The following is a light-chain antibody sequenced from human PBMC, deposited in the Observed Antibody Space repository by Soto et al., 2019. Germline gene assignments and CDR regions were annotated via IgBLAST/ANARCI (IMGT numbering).Light chain of an antibody. Sequence: EIVLTQSPGTLSLSPGDRATLSCRASQSVSSNYLAWYQQKPGQAPRLLIFGASSSSTGIPDRFSGSGSGTDLTLTISRLEPEGFAVYYCQQYDTSPPLTFGGGTKVEIK. CDR1: QSVSSNY. CDR3: QQYDTSPPLT. V-gene: IGKV3-20*01. J-gene: IGKJ4*01. CDR2: GAS.